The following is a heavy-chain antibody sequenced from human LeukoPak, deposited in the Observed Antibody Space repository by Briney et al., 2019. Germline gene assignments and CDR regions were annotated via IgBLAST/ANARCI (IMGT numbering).Heavy chain of an antibody. CDR3: ARGKGGDGYKPEGY. D-gene: IGHD5-24*01. Sequence: PGGSLRLSCAASGFTFTNYWMNWVRQAPGKGREWVANIRQDESEKYYVDSVKGRFTISRDNAKNSLYLQMNSLRAEDTALYYCARGKGGDGYKPEGYWGQGTLVTVSS. CDR1: GFTFTNYW. J-gene: IGHJ4*02. CDR2: IRQDESEK. V-gene: IGHV3-7*01.